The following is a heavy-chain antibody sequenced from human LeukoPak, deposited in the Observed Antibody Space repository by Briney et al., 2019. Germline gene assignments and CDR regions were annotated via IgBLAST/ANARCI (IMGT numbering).Heavy chain of an antibody. J-gene: IGHJ4*02. CDR1: GFIVSSNY. D-gene: IGHD2-15*01. V-gene: IGHV3-53*01. Sequence: GGSLRLSCAVSGFIVSSNYFGWVRQAPGKGLEWVSVIYSGGSTYYADSVKGRFTISRDNSKNTLYLQMKSLRAEDTAVYYCARGLGYCSGGSCLVLDYWGQGTLVTVSS. CDR3: ARGLGYCSGGSCLVLDY. CDR2: IYSGGST.